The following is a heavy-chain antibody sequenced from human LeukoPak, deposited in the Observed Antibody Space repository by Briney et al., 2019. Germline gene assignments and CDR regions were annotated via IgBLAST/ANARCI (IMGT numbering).Heavy chain of an antibody. CDR3: ARDYYDSSGRWDAFDI. J-gene: IGHJ3*02. D-gene: IGHD3-22*01. CDR1: GGSISSSSYY. V-gene: IGHV4-39*07. CDR2: IYYSGST. Sequence: SETLSLTCTVSGGSISSSSYYWGWIRQPPGKGLGWIGRIYYSGSTNYNPSLKSRVTISVDTSKNQFSLKLSSVTAADTAVYYCARDYYDSSGRWDAFDIWGQGTMVTVSS.